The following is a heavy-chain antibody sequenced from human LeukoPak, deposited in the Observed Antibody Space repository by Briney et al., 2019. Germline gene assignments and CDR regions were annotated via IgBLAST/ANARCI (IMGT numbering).Heavy chain of an antibody. CDR1: GFTFSSYS. Sequence: GGSLRLSCAASGFTFSSYSMNWVRQAPGKGLEWVSYISSSSTTIYYADSVRGRFTISRDNAKNSLYLQINSLRAEDTAVYYCAKDIRNSSGWNLFDYWGQGTLVTVSS. V-gene: IGHV3-48*01. CDR3: AKDIRNSSGWNLFDY. J-gene: IGHJ4*02. D-gene: IGHD6-19*01. CDR2: ISSSSTTI.